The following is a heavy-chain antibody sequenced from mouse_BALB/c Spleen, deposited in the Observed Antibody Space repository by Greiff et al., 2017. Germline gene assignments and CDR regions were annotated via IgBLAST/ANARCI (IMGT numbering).Heavy chain of an antibody. CDR2: INPSTGYT. J-gene: IGHJ3*01. V-gene: IGHV1-7*01. D-gene: IGHD2-4*01. CDR3: ASYDYDGAWFAD. Sequence: VQLQQSGAELAKPGASVKMSCKASGYTFTSYWMHWVKQRPGQGLEWIGYINPSTGYTEYNQKFKDKATLTADKSSSPAYMQLSSLTSEDSAVYYCASYDYDGAWFADWGQGTLVTVSA. CDR1: GYTFTSYW.